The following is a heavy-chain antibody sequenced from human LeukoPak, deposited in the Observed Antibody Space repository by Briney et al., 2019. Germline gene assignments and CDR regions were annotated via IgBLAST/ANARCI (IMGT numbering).Heavy chain of an antibody. V-gene: IGHV4-34*01. Sequence: PSETLSPTCAVYGGSFSSYYWSWIRQPPGKGLEWIGEINHSGSTNYNPSLKSRVTISVDTSKNQFSLKLSSVTAADTAVYYCARVEEGYGSGRRENYYYYYMDVWGKGTTVTISS. J-gene: IGHJ6*03. CDR2: INHSGST. CDR1: GGSFSSYY. D-gene: IGHD3-10*01. CDR3: ARVEEGYGSGRRENYYYYYMDV.